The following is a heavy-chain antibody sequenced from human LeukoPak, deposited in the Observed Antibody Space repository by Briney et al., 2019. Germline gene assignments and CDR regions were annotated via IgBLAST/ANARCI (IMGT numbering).Heavy chain of an antibody. J-gene: IGHJ4*02. CDR1: GFTFSTYS. Sequence: GGSLRLSCAASGFTFSTYSMNWVRQAPGKGLEWVSYISSSGSSIFYADSVKGRFTISRDNAKNSLYLQMNSLRAEDTAVYYCARGYGSGSPRLNYFDYWGQGTLVTVSS. CDR3: ARGYGSGSPRLNYFDY. CDR2: ISSSGSSI. V-gene: IGHV3-48*04. D-gene: IGHD3-10*01.